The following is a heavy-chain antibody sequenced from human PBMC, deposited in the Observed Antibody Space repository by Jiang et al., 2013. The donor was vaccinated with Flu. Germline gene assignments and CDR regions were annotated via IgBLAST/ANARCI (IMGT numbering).Heavy chain of an antibody. Sequence: SSYAISWVRQAPRTRARVEWEGSSLSLVHQTNAQKFQGRVTITADESTRTAYMEVSNLRSADTAVYYCARSSGGSRGYYYYEMDVWGQGTTVTVSS. CDR1: SSYA. D-gene: IGHD2-15*01. J-gene: IGHJ6*02. CDR2: SSLSLVH. V-gene: IGHV1-69*01. CDR3: ARSSGGSRGYYYYEMDV.